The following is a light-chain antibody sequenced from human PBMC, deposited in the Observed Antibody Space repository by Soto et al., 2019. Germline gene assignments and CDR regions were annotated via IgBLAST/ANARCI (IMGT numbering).Light chain of an antibody. V-gene: IGKV1-27*01. CDR2: GAS. CDR3: QKYNSAPTWT. CDR1: QDISNY. Sequence: DIQMTQSPSSLSASVGDRVTITCRATQDISNYLAWYQRRPGKVPKLLIYGASILQSGVPSRFRGSGSGTDFTLTISSLQPEDVATYYCQKYNSAPTWTFGQGTKVQIK. J-gene: IGKJ1*01.